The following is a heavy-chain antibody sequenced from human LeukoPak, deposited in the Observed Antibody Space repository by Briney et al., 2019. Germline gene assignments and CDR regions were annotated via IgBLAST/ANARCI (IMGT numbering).Heavy chain of an antibody. D-gene: IGHD3-22*01. CDR1: GFTFRSYG. Sequence: SGRSLRLSCAASGFTFRSYGMHWVRQAPGKGLEWVAVIWYDGSNKYYADSVKGRFTISRDNSKNTLYLQMNSLRAEDTAVYYCARDYYDSSGPDYWGQGTLVTVSS. J-gene: IGHJ4*02. CDR2: IWYDGSNK. CDR3: ARDYYDSSGPDY. V-gene: IGHV3-33*01.